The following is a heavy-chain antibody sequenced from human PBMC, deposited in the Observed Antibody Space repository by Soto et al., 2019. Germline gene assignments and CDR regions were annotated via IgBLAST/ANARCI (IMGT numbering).Heavy chain of an antibody. J-gene: IGHJ5*02. CDR3: ARAVYGDYVGVGYWFDP. V-gene: IGHV3-11*01. CDR1: GFTFSDYY. Sequence: GVLRLSCAASGFTFSDYYMSWIRQAPGKGLEWVSYISSSGSTIYYADSVKGRFTISRDNAKNSLYLQMNSLRAEDTAVYYCARAVYGDYVGVGYWFDPWGQGTLVTVSS. CDR2: ISSSGSTI. D-gene: IGHD4-17*01.